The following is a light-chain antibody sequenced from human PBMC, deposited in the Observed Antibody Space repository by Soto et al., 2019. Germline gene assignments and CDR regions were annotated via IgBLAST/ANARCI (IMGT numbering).Light chain of an antibody. Sequence: EIVMTQSPATLSLSPGERATLSCRASQSVSSSYLSWYQQKPGQAPRLLIYGASTRATGIPARFSGSGSGTDFTLTISSLQPEDFAVYYCQQDYNFLPTFGGGTKVEIK. CDR2: GAS. V-gene: IGKV3D-7*01. J-gene: IGKJ4*01. CDR1: QSVSSSY. CDR3: QQDYNFLPT.